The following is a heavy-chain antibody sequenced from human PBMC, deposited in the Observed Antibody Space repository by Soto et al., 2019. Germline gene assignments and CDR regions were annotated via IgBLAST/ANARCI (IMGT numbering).Heavy chain of an antibody. CDR2: ISSGSSYT. Sequence: GGSLRLACAASGFTFSDYYMSWIRQAPGKGLEWVSYISSGSSYTNYADSVKGRFTISRDNAKNSLYLQMNSLRAEDTAVYYCARGEGDGYNFDYWGQGTRVTVSS. CDR3: ARGEGDGYNFDY. V-gene: IGHV3-11*06. J-gene: IGHJ4*02. D-gene: IGHD5-12*01. CDR1: GFTFSDYY.